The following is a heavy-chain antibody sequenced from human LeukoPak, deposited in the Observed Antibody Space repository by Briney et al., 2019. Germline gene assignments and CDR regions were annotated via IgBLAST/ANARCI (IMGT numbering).Heavy chain of an antibody. CDR3: ARQWSGLVYYMDV. CDR2: ISGSGGTS. Sequence: GGTLRLSCAASGFIFSRYGMSWVRQAPGKGLEWVSAISGSGGTSYYVDSVKGRFTISRDNSKNTLYLQINSLRTEDTAVYYCARQWSGLVYYMDVWGKGTTVTVSS. V-gene: IGHV3-23*01. J-gene: IGHJ6*03. CDR1: GFIFSRYG. D-gene: IGHD3-10*01.